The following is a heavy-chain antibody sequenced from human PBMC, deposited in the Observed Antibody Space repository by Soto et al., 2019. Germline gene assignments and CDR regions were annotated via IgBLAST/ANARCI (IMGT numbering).Heavy chain of an antibody. J-gene: IGHJ5*02. CDR2: IYYSGST. CDR3: ARGPRKWFDP. CDR1: GGSISSYY. Sequence: SETLSLTCTVSGGSISSYYWSWIRQPPGKGLEWIGYIYYSGSTNYNPSLKSRVTISVDTSKNQFSLKLSSVTAADTAVYYCARGPRKWFDPWGQGXLVTVSS. V-gene: IGHV4-59*01.